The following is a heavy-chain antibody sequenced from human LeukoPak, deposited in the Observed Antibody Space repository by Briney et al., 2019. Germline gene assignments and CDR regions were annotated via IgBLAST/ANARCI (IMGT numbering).Heavy chain of an antibody. CDR2: IAPSVDTT. CDR3: VREESGGYFDY. J-gene: IGHJ4*02. Sequence: GASVKVSCKSSGYXFTNYLFHWVRQAPGQGLKWVGRIAPSVDTTNYAQKFRDRVTMTRDTSTSTVYMELSSLRSEDTAVYYCVREESGGYFDYWGQGTLVTVSS. D-gene: IGHD2-8*02. V-gene: IGHV1-46*01. CDR1: GYXFTNYL.